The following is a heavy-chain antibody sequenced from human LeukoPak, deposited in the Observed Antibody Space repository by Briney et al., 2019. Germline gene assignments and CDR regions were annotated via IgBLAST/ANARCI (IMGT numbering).Heavy chain of an antibody. J-gene: IGHJ4*02. CDR3: ARGAPGIAAAGTNDY. D-gene: IGHD6-13*01. CDR1: GGSFSGYY. V-gene: IGHV4-34*01. Sequence: SETLSLTCAVYGGSFSGYYWSWIRQPPGKGLEWIGEINHGGSTNYNPSLKSRVTISVDTSKNQFSLKLSSVTAADTAVYYCARGAPGIAAAGTNDYWGQGTLVTVSS. CDR2: INHGGST.